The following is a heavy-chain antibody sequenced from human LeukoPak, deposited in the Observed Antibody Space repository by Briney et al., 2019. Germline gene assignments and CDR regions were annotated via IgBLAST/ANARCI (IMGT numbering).Heavy chain of an antibody. V-gene: IGHV3-21*01. CDR2: IDTSAKYI. CDR1: GFTFSTYS. CDR3: ARGVSYGGNSLYYFDF. D-gene: IGHD4-23*01. J-gene: IGHJ4*02. Sequence: GGSLRLSCAASGFTFSTYSMNWVRQAPGKGLEWVSFIDTSAKYIYYGESMKGRFTISRDNAQNSLYLHMNGLRPEDTAVYYCARGVSYGGNSLYYFDFWGQGTLVTVSS.